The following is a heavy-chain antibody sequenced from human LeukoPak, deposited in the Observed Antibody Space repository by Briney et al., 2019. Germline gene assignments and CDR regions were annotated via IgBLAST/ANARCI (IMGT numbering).Heavy chain of an antibody. J-gene: IGHJ5*02. CDR1: GYTFTSYD. CDR2: LNPNSGNT. D-gene: IGHD3-9*01. CDR3: ARDPELRYFDWFGWFDP. V-gene: IGHV1-8*01. Sequence: ASVKVSCKASGYTFTSYDINWVRQATGQGLEWMGWLNPNSGNTGYAQKFQGRVTMTRNTSISTAYMELSSLRSEDTAVYYCARDPELRYFDWFGWFDPWGQGTLVTVSS.